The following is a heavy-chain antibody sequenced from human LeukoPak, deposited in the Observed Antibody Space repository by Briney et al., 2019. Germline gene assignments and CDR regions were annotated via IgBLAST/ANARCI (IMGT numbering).Heavy chain of an antibody. Sequence: SETLSLTCAVYGGSFSGYYWSWTRQPPGKGLEWIGYIYYSGSTNYNPSLKSRATISVDTSKKQFSLNLTSVTAADTAVYYCARGEDGTGDYRPTYFDSWGQGTLVTVSS. V-gene: IGHV4-34*11. CDR1: GGSFSGYY. J-gene: IGHJ4*02. D-gene: IGHD4-17*01. CDR3: ARGEDGTGDYRPTYFDS. CDR2: IYYSGST.